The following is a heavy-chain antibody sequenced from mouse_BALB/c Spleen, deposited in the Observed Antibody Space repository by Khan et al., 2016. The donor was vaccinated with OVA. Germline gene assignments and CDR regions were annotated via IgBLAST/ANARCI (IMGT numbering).Heavy chain of an antibody. CDR3: ARDYWFTY. Sequence: EVELVESGGDLVKPGGSLKLSCAASGFTFSNYAMSWVRQTPEKRLEWVASISSGGTTYFPDSVKGRFTISTDNGRNILYLQMSSVRSEDTDMYYCARDYWFTYWGQGTLVTVSA. V-gene: IGHV5-6-5*01. J-gene: IGHJ3*01. CDR1: GFTFSNYA. CDR2: ISSGGTT.